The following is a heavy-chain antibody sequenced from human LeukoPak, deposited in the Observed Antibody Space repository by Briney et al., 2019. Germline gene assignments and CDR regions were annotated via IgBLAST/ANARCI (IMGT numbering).Heavy chain of an antibody. Sequence: GESLKVSCKASGYKFTNYVMHWVRQTPGQRLEWMGWINTANGNTNCSQKFQGRVTITRDTPATTVYMELTSLRSEDTAVYYCAREVAIWGQGTLVTVSS. CDR3: AREVAI. CDR1: GYKFTNYV. J-gene: IGHJ4*02. V-gene: IGHV1-3*04. CDR2: INTANGNT.